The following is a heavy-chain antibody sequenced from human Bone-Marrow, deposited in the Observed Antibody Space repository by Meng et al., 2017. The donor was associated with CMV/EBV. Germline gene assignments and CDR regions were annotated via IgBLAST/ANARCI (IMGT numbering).Heavy chain of an antibody. CDR2: ISAYNGNT. J-gene: IGHJ4*02. CDR1: GYTFTSYG. CDR3: ARVLYSGSFIPGGADY. D-gene: IGHD1-26*01. V-gene: IGHV1-18*01. Sequence: ASVKVSCKASGYTFTSYGISWVRQAPGQGLEWKGWISAYNGNTNYAQKLQGRVTMTTDTSTSTAYMELRSLRSDDTAVYYCARVLYSGSFIPGGADYWGQGTLVTVSS.